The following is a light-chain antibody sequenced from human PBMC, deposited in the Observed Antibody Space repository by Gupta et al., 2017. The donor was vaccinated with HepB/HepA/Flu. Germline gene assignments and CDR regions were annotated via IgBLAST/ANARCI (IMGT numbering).Light chain of an antibody. CDR2: KAS. CDR1: QIIINW. CDR3: QQYDSYPAVT. Sequence: DIQMTQSPSTLSASIVDRVTITCRASQIIINWLAWYQQKPGNAPKLLIYKASTLESGVPSRFSGSGSGTEFTLTISSLQPVDFATYYCQQYDSYPAVTFGGGTKVEIK. V-gene: IGKV1-5*03. J-gene: IGKJ4*01.